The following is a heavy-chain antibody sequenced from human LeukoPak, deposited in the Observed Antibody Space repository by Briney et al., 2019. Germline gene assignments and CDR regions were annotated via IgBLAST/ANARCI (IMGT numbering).Heavy chain of an antibody. D-gene: IGHD1-14*01. CDR3: ARGGPET. Sequence: GGSLRLSCAASGFTFDDYAMHWVRQAPGKGLEWVSGISWNSGSIGYADSVKGRFTISRDNAKNSLYLQMNSLRAEDTAVYYCARGGPETWGQGTMVTVSS. CDR2: ISWNSGSI. CDR1: GFTFDDYA. V-gene: IGHV3-9*01. J-gene: IGHJ3*01.